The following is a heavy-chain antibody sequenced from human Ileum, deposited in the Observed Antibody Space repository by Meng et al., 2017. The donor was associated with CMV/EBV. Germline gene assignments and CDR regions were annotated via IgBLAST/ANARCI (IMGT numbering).Heavy chain of an antibody. CDR2: ISTRGSNK. J-gene: IGHJ6*02. V-gene: IGHV3-48*03. CDR1: GFTFRSYE. CDR3: ARVKSGMDV. Sequence: GESLKISCAGSGFTFRSYEMNWVLQAPGKGLEWVSFISTRGSNKYYADSVKGRFTISRDNAKNSLYLQMNSLRVEDTAVYYCARVKSGMDVWGQGTTVTVSS.